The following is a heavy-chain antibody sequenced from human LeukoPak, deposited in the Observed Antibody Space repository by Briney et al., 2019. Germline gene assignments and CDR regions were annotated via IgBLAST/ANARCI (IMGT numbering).Heavy chain of an antibody. Sequence: GGSLRLSCAASGLTFKNFAMSWVRQAPGKGLEWVSTLSVNGDITYYADSVKGRLTISRDSSGNTLFLQMNSLRADDTAVYYCAKSGGGSREGYGMDVWGQGTTITVSS. CDR2: LSVNGDIT. D-gene: IGHD1-26*01. CDR1: GLTFKNFA. J-gene: IGHJ6*02. V-gene: IGHV3-23*01. CDR3: AKSGGGSREGYGMDV.